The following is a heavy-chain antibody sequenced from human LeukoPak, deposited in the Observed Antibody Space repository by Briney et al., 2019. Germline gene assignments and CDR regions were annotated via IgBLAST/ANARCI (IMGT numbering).Heavy chain of an antibody. CDR3: ARDRGIVARDY. CDR2: ISYDGSNK. Sequence: GGSLRLSCAASGFSFSDYGMHWVRQAPGKGLEWVAVISYDGSNKYYPDSVKGRFTISRDNSKSTLYLQMNSLRAEDTAVYYCARDRGIVARDYWGQGTLVTVSS. CDR1: GFSFSDYG. D-gene: IGHD5-12*01. J-gene: IGHJ4*02. V-gene: IGHV3-30*03.